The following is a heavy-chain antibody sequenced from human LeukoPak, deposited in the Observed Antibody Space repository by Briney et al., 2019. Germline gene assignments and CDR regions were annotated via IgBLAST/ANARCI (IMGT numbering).Heavy chain of an antibody. V-gene: IGHV4-38-2*01. Sequence: SETLSLTCAVSGYSISSGYYWGWIRQPPGKGLEWIGSIYHSGSTYYNPSLKSRVTISVDTSKNQFSLKLSPVTAADTAVYYCARHSHRRNAFDIWGQGTMVTVSS. CDR2: IYHSGST. CDR1: GYSISSGYY. J-gene: IGHJ3*02. CDR3: ARHSHRRNAFDI.